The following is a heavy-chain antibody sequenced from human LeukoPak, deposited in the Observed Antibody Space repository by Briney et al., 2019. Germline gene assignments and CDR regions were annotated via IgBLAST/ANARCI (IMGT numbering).Heavy chain of an antibody. CDR1: GGSFSGYY. D-gene: IGHD3-10*01. V-gene: IGHV4-34*01. Sequence: PSETLSLTCAVYGGSFSGYYWSWIRQPPGKGLEWIGEINHSGSTNYNPSLKSRVTISVDTSKNQFSLKLSSVTAADTAVYYCARVRVYYYYMDVWAKGPRSPSP. CDR3: ARVRVYYYYMDV. CDR2: INHSGST. J-gene: IGHJ6*03.